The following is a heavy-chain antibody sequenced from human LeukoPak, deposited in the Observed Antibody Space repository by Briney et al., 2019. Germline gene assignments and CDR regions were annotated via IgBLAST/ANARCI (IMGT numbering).Heavy chain of an antibody. V-gene: IGHV5-51*01. CDR3: ARRIAAAGSIGTRYFDY. CDR1: GYSFTNYW. Sequence: PGESLKISCKGSGYSFTNYWIGWVRQMPGKGLEWMGTIYPGDSATKYSPSFQGQVTISADKSISTAYLQWSSLKASDTAMYYCARRIAAAGSIGTRYFDYWGQGTLVTVSS. J-gene: IGHJ4*02. D-gene: IGHD6-13*01. CDR2: IYPGDSAT.